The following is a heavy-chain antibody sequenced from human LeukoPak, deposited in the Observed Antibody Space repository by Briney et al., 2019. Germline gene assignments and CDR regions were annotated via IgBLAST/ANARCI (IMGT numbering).Heavy chain of an antibody. CDR1: GFTFDDYA. J-gene: IGHJ3*02. D-gene: IGHD5-18*01. CDR3: AKDIRYSYGRSHFHDAFDI. Sequence: GGSLRLSCAASGFTFDDYAMHWVRQAPGKGLEWVSGISWNSGSIGYADSVKGQFTISRDNAKNSLYLQMNSLRAEDTALYYCAKDIRYSYGRSHFHDAFDIWGQGTMVTVSS. CDR2: ISWNSGSI. V-gene: IGHV3-9*01.